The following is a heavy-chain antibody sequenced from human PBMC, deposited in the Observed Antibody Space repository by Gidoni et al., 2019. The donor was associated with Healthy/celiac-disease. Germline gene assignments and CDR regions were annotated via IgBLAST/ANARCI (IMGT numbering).Heavy chain of an antibody. V-gene: IGHV3-7*01. D-gene: IGHD3-3*01. J-gene: IGHJ3*02. CDR1: GFTFSSYW. CDR3: ARDTRITIFGVVTPGAFDI. Sequence: GFTFSSYWMSWVRQAPGKGLEWVANIKQDGSEKYYVDSVKGRFTISRDNAKNSLYLQMNSLRAEDTAVYYCARDTRITIFGVVTPGAFDIWGQGTMVTVSS. CDR2: IKQDGSEK.